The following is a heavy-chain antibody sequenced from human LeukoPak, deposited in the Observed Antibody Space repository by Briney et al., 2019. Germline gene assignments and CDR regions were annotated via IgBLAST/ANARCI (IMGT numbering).Heavy chain of an antibody. CDR1: GFTFSSYG. J-gene: IGHJ4*02. D-gene: IGHD1-26*01. Sequence: GGSLRLSCAASGFTFSSYGMHWVRQAPGKGLEWVAFIRYDGSNKYYADSVKGRFTISRDNSKNTLYLQMNSLRAEDTALYYCAKGLYSGSYSSGYWGQGTLVTVSS. V-gene: IGHV3-30*02. CDR3: AKGLYSGSYSSGY. CDR2: IRYDGSNK.